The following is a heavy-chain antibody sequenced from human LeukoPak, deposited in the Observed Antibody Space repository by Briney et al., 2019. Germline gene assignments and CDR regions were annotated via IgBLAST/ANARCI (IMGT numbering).Heavy chain of an antibody. CDR3: ARDRYDSSGYYCISDY. D-gene: IGHD3-22*01. J-gene: IGHJ4*02. CDR1: GFTFSSYA. CDR2: ISYDGSNK. V-gene: IGHV3-30*04. Sequence: GRSLRLSCAASGFTFSSYAMHWVRQAPGKGLEWVAVISYDGSNKYYADSVKGRFTISRDNSKNTLYLQMNSLRAEDTAVYYCARDRYDSSGYYCISDYWGQGTLVTVSS.